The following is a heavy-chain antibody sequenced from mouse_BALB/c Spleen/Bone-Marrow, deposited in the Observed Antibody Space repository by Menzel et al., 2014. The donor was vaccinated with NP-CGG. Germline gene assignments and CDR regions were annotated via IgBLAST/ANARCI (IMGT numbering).Heavy chain of an antibody. J-gene: IGHJ4*01. Sequence: DLVKPGASVKLSCKASGYTFTSYWINWIKQRPGQGLEWIGCIAPGSGSTYYNEMFKGKATLTVDTSSSTAYIQLSSLSSEDSAVYFCARFPIYYGNYGAMDYWGQGTSVTVSS. CDR1: GYTFTSYW. CDR2: IAPGSGST. D-gene: IGHD2-1*01. CDR3: ARFPIYYGNYGAMDY. V-gene: IGHV1S41*01.